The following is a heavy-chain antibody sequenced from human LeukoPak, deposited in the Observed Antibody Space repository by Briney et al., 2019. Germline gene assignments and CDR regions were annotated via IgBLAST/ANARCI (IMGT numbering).Heavy chain of an antibody. V-gene: IGHV4-61*02. CDR3: ARGRFRAVTTHFDY. J-gene: IGHJ4*02. D-gene: IGHD4-17*01. CDR1: GGSISSGSYY. Sequence: KPSETLSLTCTVSGGSISSGSYYWSWIRQPAGKGLEWIGRIYTSGSTNYNPSLKSRFTISVDTSKNQFSLKLTSVTAADTAVYYCARGRFRAVTTHFDYWGQGTLVTVSS. CDR2: IYTSGST.